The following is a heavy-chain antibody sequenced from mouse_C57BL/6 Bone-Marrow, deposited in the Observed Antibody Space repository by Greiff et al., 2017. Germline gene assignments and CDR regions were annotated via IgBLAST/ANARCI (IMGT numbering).Heavy chain of an antibody. D-gene: IGHD2-1*01. V-gene: IGHV1-77*01. Sequence: QVQLKQSGAELVKPGASVKISCKASGYTFTDYYINWVKQRPGQGLEWIGQIGPGSGSTSYNEKFKGKATLTAAKSSSPAFMQLSSVTSEDSGVYFCARSTYWGQGTSVTVSS. J-gene: IGHJ4*01. CDR1: GYTFTDYY. CDR3: ARSTY. CDR2: IGPGSGST.